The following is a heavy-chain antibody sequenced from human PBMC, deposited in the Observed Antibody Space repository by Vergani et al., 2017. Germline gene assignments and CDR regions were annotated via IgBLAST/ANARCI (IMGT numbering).Heavy chain of an antibody. J-gene: IGHJ6*02. CDR2: TRNKANSYTT. D-gene: IGHD3-22*01. Sequence: EVQLVESGGGLVQPGGSLRLSCAASGFTFSDHYMDWVRQAPGKGLEWVGRTRNKANSYTTEYAASVKGRFTISRDDSKNSLYLQMNSLKTEDTAVYYCASSDYYDSSGYYYYYGMDVWGQGP. CDR3: ASSDYYDSSGYYYYYGMDV. CDR1: GFTFSDHY. V-gene: IGHV3-72*01.